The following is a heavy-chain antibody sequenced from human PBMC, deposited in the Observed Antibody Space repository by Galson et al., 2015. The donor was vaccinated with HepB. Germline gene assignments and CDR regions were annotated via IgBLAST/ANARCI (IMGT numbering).Heavy chain of an antibody. Sequence: SLRLSCAASGFTFSSYGMHWVRQAPGKGLEWVAVISYDGSNKYYADSVKGRFTISRDNSKNTLYLQMNSLRAEDTAVYYCAKVAPTEGTMVRGGGNWFDPWGQGTLVAVSS. V-gene: IGHV3-30*18. J-gene: IGHJ5*02. CDR1: GFTFSSYG. D-gene: IGHD3-10*01. CDR2: ISYDGSNK. CDR3: AKVAPTEGTMVRGGGNWFDP.